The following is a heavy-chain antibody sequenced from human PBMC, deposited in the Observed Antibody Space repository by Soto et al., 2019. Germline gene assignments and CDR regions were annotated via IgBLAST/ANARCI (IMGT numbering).Heavy chain of an antibody. J-gene: IGHJ5*02. CDR2: IYYSGST. D-gene: IGHD3-3*02. CDR1: GGSISSSSYY. V-gene: IGHV4-39*01. CDR3: ASPKLAFYNWFDP. Sequence: SETLSLTCTVSGGSISSSSYYWGWIRQPPGKGLEWIGSIYYSGSTYYNPSLKSRVTISVDTSKNQFSLKLSSVTAADTAVYYCASPKLAFYNWFDPWGQGTLVTVSS.